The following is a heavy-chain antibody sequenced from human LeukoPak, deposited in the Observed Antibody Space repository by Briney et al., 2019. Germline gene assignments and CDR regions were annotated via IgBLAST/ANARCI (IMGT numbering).Heavy chain of an antibody. CDR1: GYTFTSYY. CDR2: INPSGGST. Sequence: SETVSCKASGYTFTSYYIHWVRQAPGQGLEWMGIINPSGGSTSYAQKVQGRVTMTRDTSTSTVYMELSSLRSEDTAVYYCAGGTGGAAGNLGLYWGQGTLVTVSS. CDR3: AGGTGGAAGNLGLY. D-gene: IGHD6-13*01. V-gene: IGHV1-46*01. J-gene: IGHJ4*02.